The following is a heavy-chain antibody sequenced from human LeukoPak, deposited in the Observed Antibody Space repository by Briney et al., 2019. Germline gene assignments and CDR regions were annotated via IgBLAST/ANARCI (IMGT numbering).Heavy chain of an antibody. D-gene: IGHD6-19*01. J-gene: IGHJ3*02. CDR2: INPNSGGT. Sequence: ASVHVSCKASGYTFTGYYLHWVRPAPGQGLAWMGWINPNSGGTNYAQKLQGRVTMTRDTSISTAYMELSRLRADDTAVYYCARVQWTGAFDIWGQGTMVTVSS. V-gene: IGHV1-2*02. CDR1: GYTFTGYY. CDR3: ARVQWTGAFDI.